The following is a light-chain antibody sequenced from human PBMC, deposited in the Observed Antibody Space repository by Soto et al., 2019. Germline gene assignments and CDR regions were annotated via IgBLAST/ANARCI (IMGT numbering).Light chain of an antibody. CDR1: QSIGRW. CDR3: QQYNSYLYT. CDR2: DAS. J-gene: IGKJ2*01. Sequence: DIQMTQSPSTLSASVGDRVTITCRASQSIGRWLAWYQQKPGKAPNLLIYDASSLKTGVPSRFSGSGSGTEFTLTISSLEPDDFATYYYQQYNSYLYTFGHGTKLEI. V-gene: IGKV1-5*01.